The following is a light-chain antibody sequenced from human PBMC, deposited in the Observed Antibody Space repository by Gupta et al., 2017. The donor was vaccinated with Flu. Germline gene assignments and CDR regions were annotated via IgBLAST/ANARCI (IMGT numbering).Light chain of an antibody. CDR1: DIGGKY. CDR3: QVWDSNSDHQVL. Sequence: SYMLTQPPSVSVVPGQTARITCEGSDIGGKYVHWYHQKAGQAPVLVVYNDRDRPSRVPQRFSGSNSGNTATLTISGVEAGDEAAYYCQVWDSNSDHQVLFGGGTKLTVL. V-gene: IGLV3-21*02. J-gene: IGLJ2*01. CDR2: NDR.